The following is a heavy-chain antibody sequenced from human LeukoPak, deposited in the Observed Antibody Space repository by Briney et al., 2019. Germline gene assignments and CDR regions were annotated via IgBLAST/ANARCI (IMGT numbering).Heavy chain of an antibody. V-gene: IGHV4-39*07. D-gene: IGHD3-3*01. Sequence: ASETLSLTCIVSGGSISSSRDYWAWIRQPPGKGLEWIANIYYSGSTYYSPSLKSRVTISVDTSKNQFSLKLSSVTAADTAVYYCARGRNTIFGVVIRGDAFDIWGQGTMVTVSS. CDR1: GGSISSSRDY. CDR2: IYYSGST. J-gene: IGHJ3*02. CDR3: ARGRNTIFGVVIRGDAFDI.